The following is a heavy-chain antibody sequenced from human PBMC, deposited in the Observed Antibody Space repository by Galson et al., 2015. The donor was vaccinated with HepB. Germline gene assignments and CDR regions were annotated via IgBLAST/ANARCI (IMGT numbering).Heavy chain of an antibody. CDR1: GYTFTGYY. V-gene: IGHV1-2*02. D-gene: IGHD2-2*01. CDR2: INPNSGGT. Sequence: SVKVSCKASGYTFTGYYVHWVRQAPGQGLEWMGWINPNSGGTNYAQRFQGRVTMTRDTSISTAYMELSRLRSDDTAVYYCAREGVTASHIGGWFDPWGQGTLVTVSS. CDR3: AREGVTASHIGGWFDP. J-gene: IGHJ5*02.